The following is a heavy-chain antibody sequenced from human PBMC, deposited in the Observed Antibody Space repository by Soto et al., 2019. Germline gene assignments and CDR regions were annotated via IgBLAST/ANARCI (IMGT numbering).Heavy chain of an antibody. CDR1: GFTFIDYY. J-gene: IGHJ4*02. Sequence: GGSLRLSCAASGFTFIDYYIIFIRHSPSKWLEWVSYISSSSSYTNYADSVKGRFTISRDNAKNSLYLQMNSLRAADTSAYYYASIEGDFWSGYYPGYWGQGTLVTVS. CDR3: ASIEGDFWSGYYPGY. D-gene: IGHD3-3*01. CDR2: ISSSSSYT. V-gene: IGHV3-11*03.